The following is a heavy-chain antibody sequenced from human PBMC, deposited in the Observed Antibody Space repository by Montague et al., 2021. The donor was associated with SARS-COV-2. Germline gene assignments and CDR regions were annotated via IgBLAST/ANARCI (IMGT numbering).Heavy chain of an antibody. V-gene: IGHV4-61*02. D-gene: IGHD2-21*01. CDR3: ARDTEVEGQTYSYYEMDV. J-gene: IGHJ6*02. CDR2: ISTSGNT. Sequence: TLSLTCTVSGGSVNSGNYYWSWIRQPAGKRLEWMGRISTSGNTYYNPSLKSRLSIFVDTSKNQFSLNLRSVTAADTAVYYCARDTEVEGQTYSYYEMDVWGLGTMVTVSS. CDR1: GGSVNSGNYY.